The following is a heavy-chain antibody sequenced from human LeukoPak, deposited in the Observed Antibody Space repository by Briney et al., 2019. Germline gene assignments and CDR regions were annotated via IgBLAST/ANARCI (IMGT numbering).Heavy chain of an antibody. Sequence: SETLSLTCTVSGGSISSYYWSWIRQPPGKGLEWIGYIYYSGSTNYNPSLKSRVTISVDTSKNQFSRKLSSVTAADTAVYYCARDTTPGAVTPGAFDIWGQGTMVTVSS. D-gene: IGHD4-17*01. J-gene: IGHJ3*02. V-gene: IGHV4-59*01. CDR3: ARDTTPGAVTPGAFDI. CDR1: GGSISSYY. CDR2: IYYSGST.